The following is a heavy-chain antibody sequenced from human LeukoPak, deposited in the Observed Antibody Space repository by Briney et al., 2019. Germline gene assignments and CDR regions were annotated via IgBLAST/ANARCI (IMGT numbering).Heavy chain of an antibody. CDR1: GGSFSGYY. CDR2: INHSGST. D-gene: IGHD3-10*01. Sequence: PSETLSLTCAVYGGSFSGYYWSWIRQPPGKGLEWIGEINHSGSTNYNPSLKSRVTISVDTSKNQFSLKLSSVTAADTAVYYCARDSGLGSYYGHYGMDVWGQGTTVTVSS. J-gene: IGHJ6*02. V-gene: IGHV4-34*01. CDR3: ARDSGLGSYYGHYGMDV.